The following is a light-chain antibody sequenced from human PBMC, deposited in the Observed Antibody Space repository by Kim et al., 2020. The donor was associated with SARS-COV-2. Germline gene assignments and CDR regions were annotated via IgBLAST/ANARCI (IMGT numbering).Light chain of an antibody. CDR1: NIGSKS. J-gene: IGLJ3*02. Sequence: SYELTQPPSVSVAPRKTARITCWGNNIGSKSLHWYQQKPGQAPVLVIYYDSDRHSGIPERFSGSNSGNTATLTISRVEAGDEADYHCQVWDSSSDHPVFGGGTQLTVL. CDR3: QVWDSSSDHPV. CDR2: YDS. V-gene: IGLV3-21*04.